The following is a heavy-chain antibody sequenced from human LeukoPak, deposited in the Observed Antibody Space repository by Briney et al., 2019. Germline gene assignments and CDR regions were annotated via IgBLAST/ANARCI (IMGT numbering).Heavy chain of an antibody. Sequence: RASVRVSCKASGYTFTAGYYIHWVRQAPGQGLEWMGIINPDGGNTRYAQKFQGRVTITRDTSTSTVYMELSSLRSEDTAVYYCAKYDGLTNIALAYCGGDCYDAYWGQGTLVTVSS. CDR1: GYTFTAGYY. J-gene: IGHJ4*02. D-gene: IGHD2-21*02. CDR3: AKYDGLTNIALAYCGGDCYDAY. CDR2: INPDGGNT. V-gene: IGHV1-46*01.